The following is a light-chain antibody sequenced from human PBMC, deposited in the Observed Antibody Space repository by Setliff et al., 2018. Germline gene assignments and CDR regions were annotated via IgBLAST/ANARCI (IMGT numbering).Light chain of an antibody. CDR3: SSYTTDSTLV. Sequence: QSALTQPASVSGSPGQSITISCTGTGSGVGGYTYVSWYQQHPGKAPKLLIFGVSNRPSGVSNRFSASKSGNTASLAISGLQAEDEADYYCSSYTTDSTLVFGGGTKVTVL. V-gene: IGLV2-14*03. J-gene: IGLJ3*02. CDR1: GSGVGGYTY. CDR2: GVS.